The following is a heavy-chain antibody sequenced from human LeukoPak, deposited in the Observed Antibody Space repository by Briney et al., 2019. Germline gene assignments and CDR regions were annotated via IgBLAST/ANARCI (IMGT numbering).Heavy chain of an antibody. J-gene: IGHJ4*02. Sequence: ASVKVSCKASGYTFTSYGISWVRQAPGQGLEWMGWISAYNGNTNYAQKLQGRVTMTTDTSTSTAYMELRSLRSDDTAVYYCARGKVPNSVVVVVAAILDYWGQGALVTVSS. CDR2: ISAYNGNT. D-gene: IGHD2-15*01. V-gene: IGHV1-18*01. CDR1: GYTFTSYG. CDR3: ARGKVPNSVVVVVAAILDY.